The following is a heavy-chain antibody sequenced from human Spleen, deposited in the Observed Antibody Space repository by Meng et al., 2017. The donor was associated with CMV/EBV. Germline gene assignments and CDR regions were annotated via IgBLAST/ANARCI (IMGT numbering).Heavy chain of an antibody. Sequence: CKVAGYTFTSHWIGWVRQMPGKGLEWMGIIYPADSDTRYRPSFQGQVTISADKSISTAYLQWSSLRASDTAMYYCASAMAGTGGFDQWGQGTLVTVSS. CDR1: GYTFTSHW. J-gene: IGHJ4*02. CDR3: ASAMAGTGGFDQ. D-gene: IGHD6-19*01. CDR2: IYPADSDT. V-gene: IGHV5-51*01.